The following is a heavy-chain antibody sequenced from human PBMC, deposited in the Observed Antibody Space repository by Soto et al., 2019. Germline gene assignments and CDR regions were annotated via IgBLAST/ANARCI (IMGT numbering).Heavy chain of an antibody. CDR1: GFTFDDYA. CDR2: ISWNGDTM. CDR3: AKDSGRYNFYALAI. D-gene: IGHD5-18*01. V-gene: IGHV3-9*01. J-gene: IGHJ6*02. Sequence: RRLSCEASGFTFDDYAMHWVRQAPGKGLEWVSGISWNGDTMVYADSVRGRFTISRDNSKNVLYLEMTSLRREDTAMYYCAKDSGRYNFYALAIWGQGTTVTVSS.